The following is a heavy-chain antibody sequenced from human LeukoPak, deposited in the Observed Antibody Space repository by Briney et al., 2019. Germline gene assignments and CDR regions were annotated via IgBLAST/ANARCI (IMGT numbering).Heavy chain of an antibody. CDR2: IRYDGSNE. D-gene: IGHD3-10*01. J-gene: IGHJ4*02. CDR3: AKXFXGVILLDY. CDR1: GFTFSSSG. Sequence: PGGSLRLSCAASGFTFSSSGMHWVRQAPGKGLEWVAFIRYDGSNEYYADSVKGRFTISRDNSKNTLYLQMNSLRAEDTAVDYCAKXFXGVILLDYWGQGTLVTVSS. V-gene: IGHV3-30*02.